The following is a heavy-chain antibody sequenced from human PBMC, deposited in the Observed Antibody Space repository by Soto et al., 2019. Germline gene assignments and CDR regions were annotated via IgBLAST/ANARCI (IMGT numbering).Heavy chain of an antibody. D-gene: IGHD3-10*01. CDR1: GGTFSSFT. J-gene: IGHJ6*02. CDR3: ARAGSGRVWRISSRGLDV. V-gene: IGHV1-69*02. Sequence: QVQLVQSGAEVKKPGSSVKVSCKASGGTFSSFTLNWVRQAPGQGLEWMGRIIPMLEMANYAQKFQGRVTITADKSTSTTYMELSSLRSEDTAVYYCARAGSGRVWRISSRGLDVWGQGTTVTVAS. CDR2: IIPMLEMA.